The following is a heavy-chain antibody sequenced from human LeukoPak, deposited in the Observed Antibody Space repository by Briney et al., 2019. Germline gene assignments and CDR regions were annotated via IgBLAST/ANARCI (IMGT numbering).Heavy chain of an antibody. D-gene: IGHD4-17*01. J-gene: IGHJ4*02. Sequence: GGSLRLSCAASGLIFSSYDMHWVRQVAGKGLEWVSAVGTAGDTYYSDSVKGRVTISRENAKNSLYLQMNSLRAGDTAVYYCARDPRGYGAYQPDYWDQGTLVTVSS. CDR1: GLIFSSYD. CDR3: ARDPRGYGAYQPDY. V-gene: IGHV3-13*01. CDR2: VGTAGDT.